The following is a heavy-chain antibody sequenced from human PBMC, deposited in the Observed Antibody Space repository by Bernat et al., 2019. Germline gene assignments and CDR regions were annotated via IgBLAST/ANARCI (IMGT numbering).Heavy chain of an antibody. V-gene: IGHV2-70*15. D-gene: IGHD6-19*01. CDR2: IDWDDDK. CDR1: GFSLSTSGMC. J-gene: IGHJ3*02. CDR3: ARESSGWYGGDAFDI. Sequence: QVTLRESGPALVKPTQTLTLTCTFSGFSLSTSGMCVSWIRQPPGNALEWLARIDWDDDKYYSTSLKTRLTISKDTSKNQVVLTMTNMDPVDTATYYCARESSGWYGGDAFDIWGQGTMVTVSS.